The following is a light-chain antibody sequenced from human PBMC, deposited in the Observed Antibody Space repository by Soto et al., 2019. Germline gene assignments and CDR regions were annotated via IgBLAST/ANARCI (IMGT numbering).Light chain of an antibody. CDR1: NSDVGSYNL. J-gene: IGLJ1*01. V-gene: IGLV2-23*01. Sequence: QSALTQPASVSGSPGQSITISCTGTNSDVGSYNLVSWYQQHPGKAPKLMIYEGNKRPSGVSNRFSGSKSGNTASLTISGLQAEDEADYYCCSYAGYVFGTGTKVTVL. CDR2: EGN. CDR3: CSYAGYV.